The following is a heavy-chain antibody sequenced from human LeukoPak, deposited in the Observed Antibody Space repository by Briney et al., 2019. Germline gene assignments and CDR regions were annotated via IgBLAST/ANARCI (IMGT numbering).Heavy chain of an antibody. CDR1: GGSFSGYY. CDR3: ARKKGGYCSGGSCYWAYFDY. CDR2: INHSGST. Sequence: KPSETLSLTCAVYGGSFSGYYWSWIRQPPGKGLEWIGEINHSGSTNYNPSLKSRVTISVDTSKNQFSLKLSSVTAADTAVYYCARKKGGYCSGGSCYWAYFDYWGQGTPVTVSS. V-gene: IGHV4-34*01. J-gene: IGHJ4*02. D-gene: IGHD2-15*01.